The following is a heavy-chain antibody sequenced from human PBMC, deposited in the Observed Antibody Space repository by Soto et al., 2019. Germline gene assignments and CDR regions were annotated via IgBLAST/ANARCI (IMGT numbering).Heavy chain of an antibody. CDR3: AKARVGSACYFDL. V-gene: IGHV3-23*01. Sequence: DVQLLESGGGLVQPGGSLRLSCAASGFTFRSYAMSWVRQAPGKGLEWVSGISGSGISAHYADSVKGRFTVSRANSKNTLYPQMNSLRAEDTAVYNCAKARVGSACYFDLWGRGTLVTFSS. D-gene: IGHD6-25*01. CDR2: ISGSGISA. CDR1: GFTFRSYA. J-gene: IGHJ2*01.